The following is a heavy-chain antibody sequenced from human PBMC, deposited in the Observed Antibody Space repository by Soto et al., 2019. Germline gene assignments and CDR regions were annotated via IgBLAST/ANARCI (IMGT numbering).Heavy chain of an antibody. J-gene: IGHJ4*02. D-gene: IGHD5-18*01. V-gene: IGHV1-3*01. CDR2: INAGNGNT. CDR3: ARDPRYSYGYN. CDR1: GYTFTSYA. Sequence: QVQLVQSGAEVKKPGASVKVSCKASGYTFTSYAMHWVRQAPGQRLEWMGWINAGNGNTKYSQKFQGRVTITRDTSASTAYMELSSLRSEDSAVYYCARDPRYSYGYNWGQGTLVTVSS.